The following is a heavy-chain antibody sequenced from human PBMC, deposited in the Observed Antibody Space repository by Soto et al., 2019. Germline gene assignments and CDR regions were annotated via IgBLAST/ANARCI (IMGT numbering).Heavy chain of an antibody. CDR3: ARQTTVTTNLDY. CDR1: GGSISSGGYY. V-gene: IGHV4-31*03. CDR2: IYYSGST. J-gene: IGHJ4*02. D-gene: IGHD4-17*01. Sequence: SQTLSLTCTVSGGSISSGGYYWSWIRQHPGKGLEWIGYIYYSGSTYYNPSLKSRVTISVDTSKNQFSLKLSSVTAADTAVYYCARQTTVTTNLDYWGQGTLVTVSS.